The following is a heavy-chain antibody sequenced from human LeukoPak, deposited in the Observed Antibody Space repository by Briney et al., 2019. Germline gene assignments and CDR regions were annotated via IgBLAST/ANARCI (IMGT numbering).Heavy chain of an antibody. CDR2: ITSKAYGGTT. V-gene: IGHV3-49*04. CDR3: TRVLAAAGRWFDP. CDR1: GFPFSSYS. Sequence: PGGSLRLSCAASGFPFSSYSLNWVRQAPGKGLGWVGFITSKAYGGTTEYAASVKGRFTISRDDSKSIAYLQMNSLKTEDTAVYYCTRVLAAAGRWFDPWGQGTLVTVSS. D-gene: IGHD6-13*01. J-gene: IGHJ5*02.